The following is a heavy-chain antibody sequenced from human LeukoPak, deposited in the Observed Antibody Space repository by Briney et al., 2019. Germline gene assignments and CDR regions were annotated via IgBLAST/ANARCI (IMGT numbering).Heavy chain of an antibody. CDR2: IYYSGST. Sequence: SETLSLTCTVSGGSISSYYWSWIRQPPGKGLEWIGYIYYSGSTNYNPSLKSRVTISADTSKNQFSLKLSSVTAADTAVYYCARHTDSSGWYNLSWFDPWGQGTLVTVSS. J-gene: IGHJ5*02. CDR3: ARHTDSSGWYNLSWFDP. CDR1: GGSISSYY. D-gene: IGHD6-19*01. V-gene: IGHV4-59*08.